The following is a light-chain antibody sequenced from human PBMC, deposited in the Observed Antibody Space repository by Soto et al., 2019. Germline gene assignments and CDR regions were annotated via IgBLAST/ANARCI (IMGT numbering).Light chain of an antibody. CDR1: QNIRSW. Sequence: DIQMTQSPYSLSAAVGDRVTIACRASQNIRSWLAWYQQKPGKAPELLIYDASSLNRGVPSRFSGSGSGTDFTLTISRLQPDDFATYYCHQYNSYPRTFGHGTKVDI. V-gene: IGKV1-5*01. CDR2: DAS. CDR3: HQYNSYPRT. J-gene: IGKJ1*01.